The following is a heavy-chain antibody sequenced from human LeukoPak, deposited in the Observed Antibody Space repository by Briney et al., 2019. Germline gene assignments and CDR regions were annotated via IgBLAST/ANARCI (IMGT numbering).Heavy chain of an antibody. CDR2: ISYDGSNK. CDR1: GFTFSSYA. V-gene: IGHV3-30-3*01. D-gene: IGHD3-22*01. J-gene: IGHJ4*02. Sequence: GGSLRLSCAASGFTFSSYAMHWVRRAPGKGLEWVAVISYDGSNKYYADSVKGRFTISRDNSKNTLYLQMNSLRAEDTAVYYCARSRVVATDYWGQGTLVTVSS. CDR3: ARSRVVATDY.